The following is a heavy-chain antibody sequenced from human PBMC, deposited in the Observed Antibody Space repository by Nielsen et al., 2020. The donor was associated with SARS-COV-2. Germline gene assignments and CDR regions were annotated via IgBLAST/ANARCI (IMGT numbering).Heavy chain of an antibody. CDR2: IYYSGST. D-gene: IGHD4-17*01. V-gene: IGHV4-39*01. J-gene: IGHJ2*01. CDR1: GGSINSSSYY. CDR3: ARPLQYGDYAWYFDL. Sequence: SETLSLTCTVSGGSINSSSYYWGCIRQPPGKGLEWIGSIYYSGSTYYNPSLKSRVTISVDTSKNQFSLNLRSVTAADTAVYYCARPLQYGDYAWYFDLWGRGTLVTVSS.